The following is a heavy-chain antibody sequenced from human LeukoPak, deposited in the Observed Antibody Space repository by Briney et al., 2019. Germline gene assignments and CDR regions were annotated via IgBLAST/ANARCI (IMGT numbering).Heavy chain of an antibody. Sequence: GESLKISCKGSGYSFTSYWIGWVRQMPGKGLEWMGIIYPGDSDTRYSPSFQGQVTISADKSISTAYLQWSSLKASDTAMYYCARQSSWDTAVVKGTNFDYWGQGTLVTVSS. J-gene: IGHJ4*02. CDR2: IYPGDSDT. D-gene: IGHD5-18*01. CDR3: ARQSSWDTAVVKGTNFDY. CDR1: GYSFTSYW. V-gene: IGHV5-51*01.